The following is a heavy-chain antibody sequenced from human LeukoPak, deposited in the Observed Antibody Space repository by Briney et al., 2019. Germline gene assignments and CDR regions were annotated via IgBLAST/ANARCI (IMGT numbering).Heavy chain of an antibody. CDR1: GGSISSTNW. V-gene: IGHV4-4*02. D-gene: IGHD2/OR15-2a*01. Sequence: SETLSLTCGVSGGSISSTNWWTWIRQPPXKGLEWIGEVDLLGSTNYNPSLGSRVTISIDKSENHVSLKLTSVTAADTAVYYCAREGGPFRPLDYSGQGTLVTVSS. CDR3: AREGGPFRPLDY. J-gene: IGHJ4*02. CDR2: VDLLGST.